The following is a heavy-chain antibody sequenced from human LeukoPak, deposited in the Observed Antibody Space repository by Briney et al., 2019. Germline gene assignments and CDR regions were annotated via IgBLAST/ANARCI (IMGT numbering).Heavy chain of an antibody. CDR1: GFTFSGSA. CDR3: TRRPDLGTTVSPFDY. D-gene: IGHD4-17*01. V-gene: IGHV3-73*01. Sequence: GGSLRLSCAASGFTFSGSAMHWVRQASGKGLEWVGRIRRKANSYATAYAASVKGRFTISRDDSKNTAYLQMNSLKTEDTAVYYCTRRPDLGTTVSPFDYWGQGTLVTVSS. J-gene: IGHJ4*02. CDR2: IRRKANSYAT.